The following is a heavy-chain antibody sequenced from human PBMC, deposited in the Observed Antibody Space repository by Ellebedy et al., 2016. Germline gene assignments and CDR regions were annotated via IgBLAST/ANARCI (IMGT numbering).Heavy chain of an antibody. J-gene: IGHJ4*02. CDR1: GFTFDDSA. CDR2: ISWNSGSI. D-gene: IGHD3-22*01. CDR3: AKGTMIVVAGRFDY. V-gene: IGHV3-9*01. Sequence: SLKISCAASGFTFDDSAMHWVRQAAGKGLEWVSGISWNSGSIGYADSVKGRFTISRDNAKNSLYLQMNSLRAEDTALYYCAKGTMIVVAGRFDYWGQGTLVTVSS.